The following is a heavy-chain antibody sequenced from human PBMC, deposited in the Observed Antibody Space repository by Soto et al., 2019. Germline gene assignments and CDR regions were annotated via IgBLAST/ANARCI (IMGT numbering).Heavy chain of an antibody. CDR2: ISYDGSNK. V-gene: IGHV3-30*18. Sequence: GGSLRLSCAASGFTFSSYGMHWVRQAPGKGLEWVAVISYDGSNKYYADSVKGRFTISRDNSKNTLYLQMNSLRAEDTAVYYCAKVHCGGDCLPYYYYYGMDVWGQGTTVTVSS. CDR3: AKVHCGGDCLPYYYYYGMDV. D-gene: IGHD2-21*02. J-gene: IGHJ6*02. CDR1: GFTFSSYG.